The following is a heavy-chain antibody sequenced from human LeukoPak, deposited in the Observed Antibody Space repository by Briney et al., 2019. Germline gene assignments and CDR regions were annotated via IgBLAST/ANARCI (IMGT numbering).Heavy chain of an antibody. V-gene: IGHV3-23*01. D-gene: IGHD6-13*01. Sequence: GESLRLSCAASGFTFSSYAMSWVRQAPGKGLEWVSAISGSDGSTYYADSVKGRFTLSRDNSKNTRYLQMSGLRAEDTAAYYCAKLMVAYSSSRFDYWGEGTLVTVSS. CDR2: ISGSDGST. CDR3: AKLMVAYSSSRFDY. CDR1: GFTFSSYA. J-gene: IGHJ4*02.